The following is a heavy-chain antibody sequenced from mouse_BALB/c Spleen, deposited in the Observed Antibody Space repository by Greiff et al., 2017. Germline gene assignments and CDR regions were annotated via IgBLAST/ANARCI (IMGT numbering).Heavy chain of an antibody. D-gene: IGHD2-1*01. CDR1: GFNIKDTY. CDR2: IDPANGNT. CDR3: ARGGNYLLSLDY. J-gene: IGHJ2*01. V-gene: IGHV14-3*02. Sequence: EVNVVESGAELVKPGASVKLSCTASGFNIKDTYMHWVKQRPEQGLEWIGRIDPANGNTKYDPKFQGKATITADTSSNTAYLQLSSLTSEDTAVYYCARGGNYLLSLDYWGQGTTLTVSS.